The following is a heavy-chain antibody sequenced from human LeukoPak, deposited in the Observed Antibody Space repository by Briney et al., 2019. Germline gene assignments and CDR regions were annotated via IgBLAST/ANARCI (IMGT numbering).Heavy chain of an antibody. Sequence: SVKVSCKVSGYTLTELSMHWVRQAPGQGLEWMGRIIPIVGIGNYAQKFQGRVTITADKSTSTAYMELSSLRSEDTAVYYCARDAEWGIAAAGTIPDYWGQGTLVTVSS. CDR1: GYTLTELS. J-gene: IGHJ4*02. CDR3: ARDAEWGIAAAGTIPDY. V-gene: IGHV1-69*04. D-gene: IGHD6-13*01. CDR2: IIPIVGIG.